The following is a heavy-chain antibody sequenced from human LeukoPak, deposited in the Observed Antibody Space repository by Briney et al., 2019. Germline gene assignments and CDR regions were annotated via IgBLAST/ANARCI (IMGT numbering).Heavy chain of an antibody. CDR3: ARGDCNATTCYTGDF. D-gene: IGHD2-2*02. Sequence: PSKTLSLTCTVSGSSISSYYWSWIRQPAGKGLEWIGRIYASGTTNYNPSLKSRVTMSVDTSKNQFSLKMSSVTAADTAVYYCARGDCNATTCYTGDFWGQGTLVTVSS. CDR2: IYASGTT. CDR1: GSSISSYY. V-gene: IGHV4-4*07. J-gene: IGHJ4*02.